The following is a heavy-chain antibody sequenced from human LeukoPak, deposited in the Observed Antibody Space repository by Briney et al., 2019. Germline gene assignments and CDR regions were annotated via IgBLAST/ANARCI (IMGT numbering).Heavy chain of an antibody. CDR1: GYSFTRYF. D-gene: IGHD3-10*01. CDR2: IIPSDGST. J-gene: IGHJ4*02. Sequence: ASVKVSCKASGYSFTRYFILWVRQAPGQGLEWMGIIIPSDGSTSYAQKFQGRVTMTRDTSTSTVHMELSSLRSEDTAVYYCARGKVVTMVRGVIITYFDYWGQGTLVTVSS. V-gene: IGHV1-46*01. CDR3: ARGKVVTMVRGVIITYFDY.